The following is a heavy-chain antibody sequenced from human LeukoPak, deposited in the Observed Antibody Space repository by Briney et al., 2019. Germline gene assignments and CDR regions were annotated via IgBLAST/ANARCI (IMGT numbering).Heavy chain of an antibody. CDR1: GYSFTSYW. Sequence: GESLKISCKGSGYSFTSYWISWVRQMPGKGLEWMGRIDPSDSYTNYSPSFQGHVTISADKSISTAYLQWSSLKASDTAMYCCARRYGDYFDYWGQGTLVTVSS. V-gene: IGHV5-10-1*01. J-gene: IGHJ4*02. CDR3: ARRYGDYFDY. CDR2: IDPSDSYT. D-gene: IGHD4-17*01.